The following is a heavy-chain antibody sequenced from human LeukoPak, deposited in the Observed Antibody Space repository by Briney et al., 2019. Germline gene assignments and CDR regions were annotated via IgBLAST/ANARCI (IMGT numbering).Heavy chain of an antibody. Sequence: ASVKVSCKASGGTFSGYAISWVRQAPGHGLEWMGGIIPIFITEKYADKFQGRVAITTDDDMGTSYMELSSLRSEDTAVYYCARASVGLATIPGVERWFDPWGQGTLVIVSP. CDR3: ARASVGLATIPGVERWFDP. V-gene: IGHV1-69*05. CDR2: IIPIFITE. D-gene: IGHD1-1*01. CDR1: GGTFSGYA. J-gene: IGHJ5*02.